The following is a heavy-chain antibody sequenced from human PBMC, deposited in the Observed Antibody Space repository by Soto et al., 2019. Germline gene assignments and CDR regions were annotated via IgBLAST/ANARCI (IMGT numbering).Heavy chain of an antibody. CDR3: ARVTGGTGTTGWSYYYYCGMDA. J-gene: IGHJ6*02. CDR1: GGSVSSGSYY. Sequence: SETLSLTCTVSGGSVSSGSYYWSWIRQPPGKGLEWIGYIYYSGSTNYNPSLKSRVTISVDTSKNQFSLKLSSVTAADTAVYYCARVTGGTGTTGWSYYYYCGMDAWGQGTTVTVSS. V-gene: IGHV4-61*01. CDR2: IYYSGST. D-gene: IGHD1-7*01.